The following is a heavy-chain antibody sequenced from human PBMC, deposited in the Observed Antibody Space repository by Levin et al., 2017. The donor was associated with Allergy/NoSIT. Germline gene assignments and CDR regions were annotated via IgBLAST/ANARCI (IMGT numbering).Heavy chain of an antibody. J-gene: IGHJ4*02. Sequence: PSQTLSLPCTVSGDSISSSSYFWGWIRQPPGKGLEWIGGVYFSGSTFYNPSLKSRVSMSVETSKNQFSLRLTSVTAADTAAYYCARPLGGAGSYYIAYWGQGIQVTVSS. V-gene: IGHV4-39*01. CDR2: VYFSGST. CDR1: GDSISSSSYF. D-gene: IGHD3-10*01. CDR3: ARPLGGAGSYYIAY.